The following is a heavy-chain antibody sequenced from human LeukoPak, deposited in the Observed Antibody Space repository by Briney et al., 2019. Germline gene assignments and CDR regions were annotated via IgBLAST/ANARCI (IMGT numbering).Heavy chain of an antibody. J-gene: IGHJ4*02. CDR1: GYTFTSYG. CDR3: ARVKSSGYNRYYFDY. D-gene: IGHD3-22*01. V-gene: IGHV1-18*01. CDR2: ISAYNGNT. Sequence: ASVKVSCKASGYTFTSYGISWVRQAPGQGLEWTGWISAYNGNTNYAQKLQGRVTMTTDTSTSTAYMELRSLRSDDTAVYYCARVKSSGYNRYYFDYWGQGTLVTVSS.